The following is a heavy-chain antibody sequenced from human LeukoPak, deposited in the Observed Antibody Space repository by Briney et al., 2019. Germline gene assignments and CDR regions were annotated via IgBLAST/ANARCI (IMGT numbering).Heavy chain of an antibody. CDR2: INHSGST. V-gene: IGHV4-34*01. CDR3: ARGQAPMAYCGGDCYSSGPIDY. Sequence: PSETLSLTCAVYGGSFSGYYWSWIRQPPGKGLEWIGEINHSGSTNYNPSFKSRVTISVDTSKNQFSLKLSSVTAADTAVYYCARGQAPMAYCGGDCYSSGPIDYWGQGTLVTVSS. CDR1: GGSFSGYY. D-gene: IGHD2-21*02. J-gene: IGHJ4*02.